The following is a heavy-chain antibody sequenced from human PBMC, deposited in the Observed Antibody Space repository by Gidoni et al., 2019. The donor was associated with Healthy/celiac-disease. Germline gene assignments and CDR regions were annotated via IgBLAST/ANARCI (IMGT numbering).Heavy chain of an antibody. V-gene: IGHV3-33*01. CDR3: ARDVGATYLDY. CDR1: GFTFSSYG. CDR2: IWYDGSNK. D-gene: IGHD1-26*01. Sequence: QVQLVESGGGVVQPGRSLRLSCAASGFTFSSYGMHWVRQAPGKGLEWVAVIWYDGSNKYYADSVKGRFTISRDNSKNKLYLQMNSLRAEDTAVYYCARDVGATYLDYWGQGTLVTVSS. J-gene: IGHJ4*02.